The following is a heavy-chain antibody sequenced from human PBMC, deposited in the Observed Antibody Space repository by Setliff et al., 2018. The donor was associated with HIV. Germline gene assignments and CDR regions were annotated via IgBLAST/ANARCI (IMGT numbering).Heavy chain of an antibody. Sequence: GASVKVSCKAPENTFSNYYLHWVRQAPGQGLEWMGIINPSGGRTNYAQKFQGRVTMTRDTSTSTVYMELSSLRSEDTAVYYCARAYDILIVNAFDVWGPGTMVTVSS. CDR3: ARAYDILIVNAFDV. CDR1: ENTFSNYY. J-gene: IGHJ3*01. CDR2: INPSGGRT. D-gene: IGHD3-9*01. V-gene: IGHV1-46*01.